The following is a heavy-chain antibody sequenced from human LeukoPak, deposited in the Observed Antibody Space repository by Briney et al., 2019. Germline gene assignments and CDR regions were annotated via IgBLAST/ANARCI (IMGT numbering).Heavy chain of an antibody. J-gene: IGHJ3*02. CDR2: IYSRGTT. D-gene: IGHD5-18*01. CDR1: GGSISSYY. CDR3: AREVRHSYGLDAFDI. Sequence: SETLSLTCTVSGGSISSYYWSWIRQSAGKGLEWIGRIYSRGTTNYNPSPKSRVTMSVDTSKNQFSLKVSSVTAADTAVYYCAREVRHSYGLDAFDIWGQGTMVTVSS. V-gene: IGHV4-4*07.